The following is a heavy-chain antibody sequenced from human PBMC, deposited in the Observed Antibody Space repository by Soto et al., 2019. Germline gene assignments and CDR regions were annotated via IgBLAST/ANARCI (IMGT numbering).Heavy chain of an antibody. CDR2: IVPFVGIT. Sequence: QVQLVQSGAAVKKPGSSVKVSCTASGGSFSNYALNWVRQAPGQGLEWMGRIVPFVGITKYAQKFQGRVTITADNATSTAYMELSSLRSEDTAGYYCAREMGATNDYWGQGTLVTVSS. J-gene: IGHJ4*02. CDR1: GGSFSNYA. D-gene: IGHD1-26*01. V-gene: IGHV1-69*04. CDR3: AREMGATNDY.